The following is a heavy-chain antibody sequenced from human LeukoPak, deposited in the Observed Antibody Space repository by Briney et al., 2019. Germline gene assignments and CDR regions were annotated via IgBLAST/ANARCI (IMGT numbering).Heavy chain of an antibody. CDR1: GYSFSTYW. V-gene: IGHV5-51*01. D-gene: IGHD4-23*01. CDR2: IYPGDSEI. J-gene: IGHJ4*02. Sequence: GESLKISCKGSGYSFSTYWIGWVRQMPGKGLEWVGIIYPGDSEIRYSPSFQGQVTISADKSINAAYLQWSSLKASDTAIYYCARHPRQTPFDSWGQGTLVTVSS. CDR3: ARHPRQTPFDS.